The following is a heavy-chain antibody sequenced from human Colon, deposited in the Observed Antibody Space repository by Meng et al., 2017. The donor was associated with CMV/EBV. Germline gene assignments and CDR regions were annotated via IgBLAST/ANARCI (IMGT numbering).Heavy chain of an antibody. CDR1: GFTFDDYD. V-gene: IGHV3-49*04. J-gene: IGHJ6*02. Sequence: GGSLRLSCTASGFTFDDYDVNWVRQAPGKGLEWVAFIRREAYGGTTGYAASVKGRFTISRGDSNTIAYLQMSSLKTEDTAVYYCSRADPYCSRISCYSVHGMDVWGQGTTVTVSS. CDR3: SRADPYCSRISCYSVHGMDV. D-gene: IGHD2-2*01. CDR2: IRREAYGGTT.